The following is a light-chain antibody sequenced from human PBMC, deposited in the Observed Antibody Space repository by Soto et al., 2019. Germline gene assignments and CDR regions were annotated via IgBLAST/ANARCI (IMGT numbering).Light chain of an antibody. J-gene: IGLJ1*01. CDR2: NVY. Sequence: QSVLTQPASVSGSPGQSITISCTGTSSDVGAYNFVSWHQQHPGKAPKLMIYNVYDRPSGISYRFSGSKSGNTSSLTISGLQCEDEADYYCSAYTVSRTYVFRTGTQLNVL. V-gene: IGLV2-14*03. CDR1: SSDVGAYNF. CDR3: SAYTVSRTYV.